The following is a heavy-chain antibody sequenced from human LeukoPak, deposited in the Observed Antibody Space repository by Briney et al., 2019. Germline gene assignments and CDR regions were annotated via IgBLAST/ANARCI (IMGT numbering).Heavy chain of an antibody. CDR1: GFSFSTSW. Sequence: GGSLRLSCAASGFSFSTSWMHWVRQAPGKGLVWVSRIHSDGNNKIYADSVKGRFTISRDNAKNSLYLQMNSLRAEDTAVYYCARADIVVVPAQRSHYYYYMDVWGKGTTVTVSS. D-gene: IGHD2-2*01. V-gene: IGHV3-74*01. J-gene: IGHJ6*03. CDR3: ARADIVVVPAQRSHYYYYMDV. CDR2: IHSDGNNK.